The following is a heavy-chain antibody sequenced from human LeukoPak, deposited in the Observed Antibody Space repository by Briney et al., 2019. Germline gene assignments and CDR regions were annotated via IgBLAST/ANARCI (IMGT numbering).Heavy chain of an antibody. D-gene: IGHD3-16*02. CDR1: GYTFTGYY. CDR3: AREGRMITFGGVIVYDAFDI. CDR2: INPSGGST. J-gene: IGHJ3*02. Sequence: ASVKVSCKASGYTFTGYYMHWVRQAPGQGLEWMGIINPSGGSTSYAQKFQGRVTMTRDTSTSTVYMELSSLRSEDTAVYYCAREGRMITFGGVIVYDAFDIWGQGTMVTVSS. V-gene: IGHV1-46*01.